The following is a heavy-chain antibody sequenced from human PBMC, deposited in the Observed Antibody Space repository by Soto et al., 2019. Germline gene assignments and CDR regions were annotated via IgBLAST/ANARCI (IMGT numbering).Heavy chain of an antibody. Sequence: ASGTVSCKASGYAFTGYAIPCVRQAPGQRLEWMGWLHGGNGDKKYSQKFPGRGPTTRDRSARTAYMKLTNLGSEDTAVYHCAQGYCWSTSCQYCFDFWGQGTLVTVSS. D-gene: IGHD2-2*01. V-gene: IGHV1-3*01. CDR1: GYAFTGYA. J-gene: IGHJ4*02. CDR2: LHGGNGDK. CDR3: AQGYCWSTSCQYCFDF.